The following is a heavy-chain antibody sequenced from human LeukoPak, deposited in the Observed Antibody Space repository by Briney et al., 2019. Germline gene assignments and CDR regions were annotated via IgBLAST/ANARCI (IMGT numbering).Heavy chain of an antibody. V-gene: IGHV4-31*03. CDR3: ARVVVAATHGFDY. Sequence: SETLSLTCTVSGGSISSGSYYWNWIRQHPGMGLEWIGYIYHSGSTSYNPSLKSRVTISVDTSKNQFSLKLSSVTAADTAVYYCARVVVAATHGFDYWGQGTLVTVSS. CDR2: IYHSGST. CDR1: GGSISSGSYY. D-gene: IGHD2-15*01. J-gene: IGHJ4*02.